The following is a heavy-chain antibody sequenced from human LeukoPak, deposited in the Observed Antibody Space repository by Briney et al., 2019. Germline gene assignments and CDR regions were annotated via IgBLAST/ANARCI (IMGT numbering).Heavy chain of an antibody. Sequence: PGGSLRLSCAASGFTFSSYAMNWVRQASGKGLEWVSVISGSGGSTNYADSVKGRFTISRDNSKNTLYLQMNSLRAEDTAVYYCASRPMIDFWGFVDYWGQGTLVTVSS. V-gene: IGHV3-23*01. CDR2: ISGSGGST. CDR3: ASRPMIDFWGFVDY. CDR1: GFTFSSYA. J-gene: IGHJ4*02. D-gene: IGHD3-3*01.